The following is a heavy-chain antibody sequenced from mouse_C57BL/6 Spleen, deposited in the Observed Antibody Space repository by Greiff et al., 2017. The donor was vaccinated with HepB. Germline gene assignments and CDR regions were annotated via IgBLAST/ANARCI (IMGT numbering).Heavy chain of an antibody. D-gene: IGHD2-4*01. CDR3: ARRRGFYDYDDAMDY. V-gene: IGHV8-12*01. Sequence: QVTLKVCGPGILQSSQTLSLTCSFSGFSLSTSGMGVSWIRQPSGKGLEWLAHIYWDDDKRYNPSLKSRLTISKDTSRNQVFLKITSVDTADTATYYCARRRGFYDYDDAMDYWGQGTSVTVSS. J-gene: IGHJ4*01. CDR1: GFSLSTSGMG. CDR2: IYWDDDK.